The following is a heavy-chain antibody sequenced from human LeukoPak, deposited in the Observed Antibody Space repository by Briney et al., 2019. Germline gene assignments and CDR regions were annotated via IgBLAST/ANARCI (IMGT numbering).Heavy chain of an antibody. CDR2: MNEDGRRT. CDR1: GFTVSNNY. J-gene: IGHJ4*02. D-gene: IGHD2-15*01. CDR3: VRDFGGEEDF. V-gene: IGHV3-74*01. Sequence: PGGSLRLSCAASGFTVSNNYMSWVRQAPGAGLVWVSRMNEDGRRTDNAGSVRGRFTISRDIAKNTLFLQMNSLRAEDTAVYHCVRDFGGEEDFWGQGTLVTVSS.